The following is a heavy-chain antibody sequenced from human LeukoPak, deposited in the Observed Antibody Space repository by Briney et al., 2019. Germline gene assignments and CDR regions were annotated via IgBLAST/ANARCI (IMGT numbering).Heavy chain of an antibody. CDR2: IFHSGTT. D-gene: IGHD5-24*01. CDR3: ASHYFRNGYSRPFDY. CDR1: GGSISSSDYY. V-gene: IGHV4-39*01. Sequence: SETLSLTCTVSGGSISSSDYYWGWIRPPPGKGLEWIGNIFHSGTTYYDPSLKSRVIISVDTSKNQFSLKLSSVTAADTALYYCASHYFRNGYSRPFDYWGQGTLVTVSS. J-gene: IGHJ4*02.